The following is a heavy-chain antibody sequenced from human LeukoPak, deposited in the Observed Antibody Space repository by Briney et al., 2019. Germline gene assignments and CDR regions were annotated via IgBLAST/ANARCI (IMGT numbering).Heavy chain of an antibody. Sequence: SETLSLTCAVYGGSFSIYYWSWIRQPPGKGLEWIGEINHSGSTNYNPSLKSRVTISVDTSKNQFSLKLSSVTAADTAVYYCARVMYYDYVWGSYRSYYFDYWGQGTLVTVSS. CDR3: ARVMYYDYVWGSYRSYYFDY. D-gene: IGHD3-16*02. V-gene: IGHV4-34*01. CDR1: GGSFSIYY. CDR2: INHSGST. J-gene: IGHJ4*02.